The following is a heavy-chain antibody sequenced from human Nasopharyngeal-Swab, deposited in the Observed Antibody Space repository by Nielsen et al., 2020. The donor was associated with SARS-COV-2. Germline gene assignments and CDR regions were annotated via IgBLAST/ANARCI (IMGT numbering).Heavy chain of an antibody. D-gene: IGHD6-6*01. CDR3: AKGWVSSSPPSFDY. Sequence: GESLKISCTASGFSLGEHAMSWVRQAPGKGLEWVSVIYSGGSSTYYADSVKGRFTISRDNSKNTLYLQMNSLRAEDTAVYYCAKGWVSSSPPSFDYWGQGTLVTVSS. J-gene: IGHJ4*02. CDR2: IYSGGSST. V-gene: IGHV3-23*03. CDR1: GFSLGEHA.